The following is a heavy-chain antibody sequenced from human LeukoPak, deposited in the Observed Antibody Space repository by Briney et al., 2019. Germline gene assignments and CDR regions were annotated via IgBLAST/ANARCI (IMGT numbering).Heavy chain of an antibody. V-gene: IGHV4-59*01. CDR2: IYYSGST. CDR3: AGYYDSSGYSDREYFQH. D-gene: IGHD3-22*01. CDR1: GGSISSYY. J-gene: IGHJ1*01. Sequence: SETLSLTCTVSGGSISSYYWSWIRQPPGKGLEWIGYIYYSGSTNYNPSLKSRVTISVDTSKNQFSLKLSSVTAADTAVYYCAGYYDSSGYSDREYFQHWGQGTLVTVSS.